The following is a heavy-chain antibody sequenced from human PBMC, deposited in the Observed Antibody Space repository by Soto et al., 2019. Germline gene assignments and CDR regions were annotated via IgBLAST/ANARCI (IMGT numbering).Heavy chain of an antibody. CDR1: GDIFSSFA. Sequence: QEQLVQSGAEVKKPGSSMKVSCKASGDIFSSFAISWVRQAPGQGLEWMGGIIPVFGTTNYAQKFQDRVTITADESTTTAYMELSSLRSEDTAIYYCAMGGSPYVWFNEYWGQGTLVTVSS. J-gene: IGHJ4*02. D-gene: IGHD3-16*01. CDR3: AMGGSPYVWFNEY. CDR2: IIPVFGTT. V-gene: IGHV1-69*01.